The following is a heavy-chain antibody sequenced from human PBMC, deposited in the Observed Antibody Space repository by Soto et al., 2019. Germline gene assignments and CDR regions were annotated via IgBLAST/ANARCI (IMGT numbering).Heavy chain of an antibody. CDR3: VTTAAYCSGTSCYDFDY. D-gene: IGHD2-2*01. CDR2: IYFSGNT. CDR1: GGSISSSSNYY. V-gene: IGHV4-39*01. Sequence: QLQLQESGPGLVKPSETLSLTCTVSGGSISSSSNYYWGWIHQPPGKGLEWIGSIYFSGNTYYSPSLRSRVTLSVDTSKNQFSLNLSSVTAADTAVYYCVTTAAYCSGTSCYDFDYWGQGTLVTVSS. J-gene: IGHJ4*02.